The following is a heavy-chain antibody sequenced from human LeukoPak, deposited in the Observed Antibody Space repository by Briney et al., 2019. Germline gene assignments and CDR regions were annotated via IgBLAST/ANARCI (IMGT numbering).Heavy chain of an antibody. V-gene: IGHV3-21*01. CDR2: ISSSSSYI. J-gene: IGHJ4*02. CDR1: GFTLSSYS. CDR3: ARDQAYYDSSGYYVDY. Sequence: GGSLRLSCAASGFTLSSYSMNWVRQAPGKGLEWVSSISSSSSYIYYADSVKGRFTISRDNAKNSLYLQMNSLRAEDTAVYYCARDQAYYDSSGYYVDYWGQGTLVTVSS. D-gene: IGHD3-22*01.